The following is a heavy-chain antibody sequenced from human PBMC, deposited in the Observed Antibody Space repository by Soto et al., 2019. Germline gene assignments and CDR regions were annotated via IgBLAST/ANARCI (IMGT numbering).Heavy chain of an antibody. CDR2: INHSGST. CDR3: ARNYYDFWRVTYAYFDF. D-gene: IGHD3-3*01. CDR1: GRSFTGYY. J-gene: IGHJ4*02. V-gene: IGHV4-34*01. Sequence: SETLSLTCAVYGRSFTGYYWTWTRQPPGKGLEWIGEINHSGSTNYNPSLKSRVTISVDTSKSQFSLKLSSVTAADTAVYYCARNYYDFWRVTYAYFDFWGQGTRVTVP.